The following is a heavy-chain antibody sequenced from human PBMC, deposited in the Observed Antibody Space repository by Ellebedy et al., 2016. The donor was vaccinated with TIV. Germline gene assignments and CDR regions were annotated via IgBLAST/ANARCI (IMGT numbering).Heavy chain of an antibody. CDR1: GFTFDDFA. CDR3: AKAQYGSGSYHAIQH. J-gene: IGHJ1*01. Sequence: SLKISCAASGFTFDDFAMHWVRHAPGKGLEWVSGISWDSNYIGYADSVRGRFTISRDNAKNSLYLQVNSLTAEDTALYYCAKAQYGSGSYHAIQHWGQGTLVTVSS. CDR2: ISWDSNYI. V-gene: IGHV3-9*01. D-gene: IGHD3-10*01.